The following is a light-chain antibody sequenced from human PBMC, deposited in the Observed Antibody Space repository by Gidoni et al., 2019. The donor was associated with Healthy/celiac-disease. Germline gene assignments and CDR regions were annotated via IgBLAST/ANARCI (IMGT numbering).Light chain of an antibody. Sequence: GDRVTITCRASQSISSWLAWYQQKPGKAPKLLFYDASSLESGVPSRFSGSGSGTEFTLTISSLQPDDFATYYCQQYNSYSWTFGQGTKVEIK. V-gene: IGKV1-5*01. CDR3: QQYNSYSWT. J-gene: IGKJ1*01. CDR2: DAS. CDR1: QSISSW.